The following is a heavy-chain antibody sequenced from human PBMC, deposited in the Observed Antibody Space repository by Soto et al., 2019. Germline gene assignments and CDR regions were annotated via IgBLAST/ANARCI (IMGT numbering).Heavy chain of an antibody. V-gene: IGHV3-21*04. CDR3: ARVPDLDSCSRTSCLYYFDY. Sequence: NPGGSLRLSCAASGFTFSSYSMDWVRQAPGKGLEWVSTISSNSSYIYYADSVKGRFTISRDSAKNSLYLQMNRLRAEDTAIYYCARVPDLDSCSRTSCLYYFDYWGQGALVTLSS. CDR1: GFTFSSYS. D-gene: IGHD2-2*01. CDR2: ISSNSSYI. J-gene: IGHJ4*02.